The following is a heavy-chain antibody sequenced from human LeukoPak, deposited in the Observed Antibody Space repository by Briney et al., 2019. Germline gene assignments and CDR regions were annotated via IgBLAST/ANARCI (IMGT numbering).Heavy chain of an antibody. CDR1: GYTFAGYD. CDR3: AGARIGITIAEAGTDAFDI. CDR2: INPGGT. D-gene: IGHD6-19*01. J-gene: IGHJ3*02. Sequence: GASVKVSCKASGYTFAGYDIHWVRQVPGQGLEWMGWINPGGTNYAQNFQGRVTMTRDTSISTAYMELRRLRSDDTAVYYCAGARIGITIAEAGTDAFDIWGQGTMVTVSS. V-gene: IGHV1-2*02.